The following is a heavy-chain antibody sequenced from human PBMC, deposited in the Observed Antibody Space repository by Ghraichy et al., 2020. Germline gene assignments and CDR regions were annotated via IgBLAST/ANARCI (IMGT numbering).Heavy chain of an antibody. V-gene: IGHV3-48*02. Sequence: GESLNISCAASGFTFSSYSMNWVRQAPGKGLEWVSYISSSSSTIYYADSVKGRFTISRDNAKNSLYLQMNSLRDEDTAVYYCARHYDFWSGYYYYYYMDVWGKGTTVTVSS. CDR3: ARHYDFWSGYYYYYYMDV. J-gene: IGHJ6*03. CDR1: GFTFSSYS. CDR2: ISSSSSTI. D-gene: IGHD3-3*01.